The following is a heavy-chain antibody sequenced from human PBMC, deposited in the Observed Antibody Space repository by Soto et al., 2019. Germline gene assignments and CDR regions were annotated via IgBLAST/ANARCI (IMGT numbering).Heavy chain of an antibody. D-gene: IGHD6-6*01. CDR2: IYYSGST. CDR3: ARGRPGYSSSSDY. J-gene: IGHJ4*02. CDR1: GGSISSYY. V-gene: IGHV4-59*01. Sequence: SETLSLTCTVSGGSISSYYWSWIRQPPGKGLEWIGYIYYSGSTNYKPSLKSRVTISVDTSKNQFSLKLSSVTAADTAVYYCARGRPGYSSSSDYWGQGTLGTVSS.